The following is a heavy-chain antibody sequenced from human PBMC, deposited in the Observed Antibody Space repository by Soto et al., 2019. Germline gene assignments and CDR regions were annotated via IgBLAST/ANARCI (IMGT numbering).Heavy chain of an antibody. CDR1: GGSISSSSYY. V-gene: IGHV4-39*01. CDR2: IYYSGST. CDR3: ARQGWRDSLYYYDSSGRSLDY. J-gene: IGHJ4*02. Sequence: QLQLQESGPGLVKPSETLSLTCTVSGGSISSSSYYWGWIRQPPGKGLEWIGSIYYSGSTYYNPSLKSRVTISVDTSKNQFSLKLSSVTAADTAVYYCARQGWRDSLYYYDSSGRSLDYWGQGTLVTVSS. D-gene: IGHD3-22*01.